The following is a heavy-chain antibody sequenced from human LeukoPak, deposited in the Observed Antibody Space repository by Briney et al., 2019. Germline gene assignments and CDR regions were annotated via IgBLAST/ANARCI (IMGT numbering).Heavy chain of an antibody. Sequence: GASVKVSCKTSGGTFSSYAISWVRQAPGQGLEWMGGIIPIFGTANYAQKFQGRVTITADKSTSTAYMELSSLRSEDTAVYYCARRKSYYFDYWGQGTLVTVSS. CDR1: GGTFSSYA. CDR3: ARRKSYYFDY. J-gene: IGHJ4*02. V-gene: IGHV1-69*06. D-gene: IGHD3-16*02. CDR2: IIPIFGTA.